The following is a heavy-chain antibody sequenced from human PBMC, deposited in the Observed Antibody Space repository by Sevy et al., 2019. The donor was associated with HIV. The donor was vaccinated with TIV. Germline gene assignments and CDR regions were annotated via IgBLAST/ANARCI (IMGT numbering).Heavy chain of an antibody. J-gene: IGHJ3*02. CDR3: ARSSGIVGAPGAFDI. CDR1: GYTFTSYG. V-gene: IGHV1-18*01. Sequence: ASVKVSCKASGYTFTSYGISWVRQAPGQGLEWMGWISAYNGNTNYAQKLQGRVTMTTDKSTSKAYMELRSLRSDDTAVYYCARSSGIVGAPGAFDIWGQGTMVTVSS. CDR2: ISAYNGNT. D-gene: IGHD1-26*01.